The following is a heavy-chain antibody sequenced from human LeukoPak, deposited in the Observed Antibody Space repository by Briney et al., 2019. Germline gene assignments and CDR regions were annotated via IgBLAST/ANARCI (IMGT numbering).Heavy chain of an antibody. CDR3: ARAIRGSAVDTGDR. CDR1: GFTFSRYW. CDR2: IKNDGSEE. V-gene: IGHV3-7*01. Sequence: GGSLRLSCAASGFTFSRYWMRWVRQAPGKGLEGVANIKNDGSEEYYVDSVKGRFTISRDNARNSLFLQMNSLTVEDTAVYYYARAIRGSAVDTGDRWGQGTLVTVSS. J-gene: IGHJ4*02. D-gene: IGHD3-10*01.